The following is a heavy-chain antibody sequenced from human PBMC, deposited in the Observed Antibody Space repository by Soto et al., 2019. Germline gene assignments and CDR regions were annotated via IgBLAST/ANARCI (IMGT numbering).Heavy chain of an antibody. CDR1: GGSISSSSYY. D-gene: IGHD5-18*01. V-gene: IGHV4-39*01. CDR3: ARHPGYGLYDFDY. J-gene: IGHJ4*02. CDR2: IYYSGST. Sequence: SETLSLTCTVSGGSISSSSYYWGWIRQPPGKGLEWIGSIYYSGSTYYNPSLKSRVTISVDTSKNQFSLKLSSVTAADTAVYYCARHPGYGLYDFDYWGQGTLVTVS.